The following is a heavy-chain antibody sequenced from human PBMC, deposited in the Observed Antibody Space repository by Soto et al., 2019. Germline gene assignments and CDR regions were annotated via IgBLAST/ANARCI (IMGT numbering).Heavy chain of an antibody. J-gene: IGHJ6*02. CDR1: GGSISSYY. CDR3: VRDRCTTDRCYTHHFDV. CDR2: IYYSGST. V-gene: IGHV4-59*01. D-gene: IGHD2-8*01. Sequence: SETLSLTCTVSGGSISSYYWSWIRQPPGKGLEWIGYIYYSGSTNYNPSLKSRVTISVDTSKNQFSLKLSSVTAADTAVYYCVRDRCTTDRCYTHHFDVWGQGTTVTVSS.